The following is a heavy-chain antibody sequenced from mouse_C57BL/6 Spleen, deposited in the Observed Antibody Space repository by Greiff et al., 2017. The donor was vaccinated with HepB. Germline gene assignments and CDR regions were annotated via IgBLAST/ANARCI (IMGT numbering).Heavy chain of an antibody. Sequence: VQLQQSGPVLVKPGASVKMSCKASGYTFTDYYMNWVKQSHGKSLEWIGVINPYNGGTSYNQKFKGKATLTVDKSSSTAYMELNSLTSEDSAVYYCARGYGNYPYAMDYWGQGTSVTVSS. J-gene: IGHJ4*01. D-gene: IGHD2-10*02. CDR3: ARGYGNYPYAMDY. CDR2: INPYNGGT. V-gene: IGHV1-19*01. CDR1: GYTFTDYY.